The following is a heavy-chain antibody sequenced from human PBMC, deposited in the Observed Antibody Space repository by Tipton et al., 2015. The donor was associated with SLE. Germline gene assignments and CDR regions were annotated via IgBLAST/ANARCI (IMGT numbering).Heavy chain of an antibody. CDR2: IRYDGSNK. CDR3: AKGSMDSGSSLDY. Sequence: SLRLSCAASGFTFSSCGMHWVRQATGKGLEWVAFIRYDGSNKYYADSVKGRFTISRDNSKNTLYLQMNSLRAEDTAVYYCAKGSMDSGSSLDYWGQGTLVTASS. CDR1: GFTFSSCG. D-gene: IGHD1-26*01. J-gene: IGHJ4*02. V-gene: IGHV3-30*02.